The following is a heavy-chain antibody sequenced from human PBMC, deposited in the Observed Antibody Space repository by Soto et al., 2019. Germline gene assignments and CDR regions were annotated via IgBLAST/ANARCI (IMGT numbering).Heavy chain of an antibody. Sequence: GGSLRLSCAASGFSFSTHYMNWVRQTPGKRLEWVASINAGGSSIYYADSLKGRSTVSRDNAKSSLYLQMNSLRAEDTAVYYCARSTPGNPFDIWGQGTMVTVSS. CDR2: INAGGSSI. CDR1: GFSFSTHY. D-gene: IGHD3-10*01. V-gene: IGHV3-21*06. J-gene: IGHJ3*02. CDR3: ARSTPGNPFDI.